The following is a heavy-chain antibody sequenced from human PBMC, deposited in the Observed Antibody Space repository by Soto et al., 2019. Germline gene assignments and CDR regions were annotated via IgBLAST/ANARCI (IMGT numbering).Heavy chain of an antibody. CDR2: IYPSGGA. V-gene: IGHV4-39*01. Sequence: SETLSLTCTVSGDSITSGGYYWGWIRHLPGKGLEWIGCIYPSGGAHYNPSLKSRVTVSKDTSKNQFSLKVASVTAADTAIYYCGRVMIGTSRHTDSDYWGQGTQVTVSS. D-gene: IGHD2-2*01. J-gene: IGHJ4*02. CDR1: GDSITSGGYY. CDR3: GRVMIGTSRHTDSDY.